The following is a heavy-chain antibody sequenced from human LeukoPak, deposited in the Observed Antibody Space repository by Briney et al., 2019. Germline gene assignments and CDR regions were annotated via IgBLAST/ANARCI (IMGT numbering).Heavy chain of an antibody. V-gene: IGHV4-59*08. CDR2: IHYSGNT. CDR3: ARHNYGPYFDY. D-gene: IGHD4-17*01. Sequence: SETLSLTCTVSGASISGYYWSWIRQPPGKGLEWIGYIHYSGNTNYNPSLKSRVTILADTSKNQFSLKLTSVTAADTAMFYCARHNYGPYFDYWGQGTLVTVSS. CDR1: GASISGYY. J-gene: IGHJ4*02.